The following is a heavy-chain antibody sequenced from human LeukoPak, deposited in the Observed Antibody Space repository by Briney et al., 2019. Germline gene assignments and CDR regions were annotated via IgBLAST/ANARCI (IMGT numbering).Heavy chain of an antibody. D-gene: IGHD3-10*01. CDR1: GGSISSYY. V-gene: IGHV4-59*01. J-gene: IGHJ4*02. CDR2: IHYTGNT. CDR3: ARGYGSGSYNNFNQ. Sequence: SETLSLTCTVSGGSISSYYWSWIRQPPGKGLEWIGYIHYTGNTDYNPSLTSRVTMSVDTSKNQFTLMLNSVTAADTAVYYCARGYGSGSYNNFNQWGQGLLVAVSS.